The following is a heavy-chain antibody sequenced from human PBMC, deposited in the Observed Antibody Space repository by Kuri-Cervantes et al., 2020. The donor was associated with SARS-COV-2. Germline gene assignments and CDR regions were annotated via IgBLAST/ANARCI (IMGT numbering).Heavy chain of an antibody. CDR3: ARVRGYSYGPLYYYNGMDV. CDR1: GASINGFF. J-gene: IGHJ6*02. D-gene: IGHD5-18*01. Sequence: GSLRLSCNVSGASINGFFWSWIRQPPGKGLEWIGYIYSSGSTNYSPSLRSRVSMSLDTSKNQFSLNLNSVTAADTAVYYCARVRGYSYGPLYYYNGMDVWGQGTTVNVSS. V-gene: IGHV4-59*12. CDR2: IYSSGST.